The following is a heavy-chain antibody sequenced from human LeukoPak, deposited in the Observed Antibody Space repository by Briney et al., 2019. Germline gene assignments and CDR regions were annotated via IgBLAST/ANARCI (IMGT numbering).Heavy chain of an antibody. Sequence: GGSLRLSCVASGFPLSSFAMSWVRQTPERGLEWVSATSSSDSGTYHADSVKGRFTISRDNLKNTLYLQMNFLRAEDTGLYYCAKDLRDSSGYYSPLDYWGQGTLVTVSS. CDR3: AKDLRDSSGYYSPLDY. V-gene: IGHV3-23*01. J-gene: IGHJ4*02. CDR2: TSSSDSGT. CDR1: GFPLSSFA. D-gene: IGHD3-22*01.